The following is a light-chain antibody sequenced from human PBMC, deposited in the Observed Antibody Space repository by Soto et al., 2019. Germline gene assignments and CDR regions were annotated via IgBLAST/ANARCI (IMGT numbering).Light chain of an antibody. J-gene: IGLJ3*02. V-gene: IGLV6-57*01. Sequence: NFMLTQPHSVSEYPGKTVIISCTRSSGSIASNYVQWYQQRPGRSPTTVIYEDNQRPSGVPDRFSGSIDSSSNSASLTISGLYTEDEADYYCQSYDATNQVFGGGTKLTVL. CDR1: SGSIASNY. CDR3: QSYDATNQV. CDR2: EDN.